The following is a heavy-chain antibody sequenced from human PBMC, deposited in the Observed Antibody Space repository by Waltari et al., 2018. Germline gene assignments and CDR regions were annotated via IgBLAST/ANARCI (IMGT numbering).Heavy chain of an antibody. CDR1: GGSISSSY. J-gene: IGHJ5*02. D-gene: IGHD1-26*01. CDR3: ARVTIVGATRNWFDP. Sequence: QVQLQESGPGLVKPSETLSLTCTVSGGSISSSYWSWIRQPAGKGLEWIGRIYTSGSTNYNPSLKSRVTMSVDTSKNQFSLKLSSVTAADTAVYYCARVTIVGATRNWFDPWGQGTLVTVSS. CDR2: IYTSGST. V-gene: IGHV4-4*07.